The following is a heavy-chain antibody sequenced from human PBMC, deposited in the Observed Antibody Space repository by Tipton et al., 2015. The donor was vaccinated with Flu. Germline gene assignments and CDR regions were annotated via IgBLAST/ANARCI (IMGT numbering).Heavy chain of an antibody. J-gene: IGHJ5*02. CDR1: GDSIRSVTYY. Sequence: TLSLTCTVSGDSIRSVTYYWGWIRPPPGKGLEWIGNIYYSGNAYYNPSLKMRVTILVDTSKNQMSLNLNSVTAAAPAVYYCAGVDIVLVPSGSKENWFDPWGQGILVTVSS. CDR2: IYYSGNA. V-gene: IGHV4-39*07. D-gene: IGHD2-8*02. CDR3: AGVDIVLVPSGSKENWFDP.